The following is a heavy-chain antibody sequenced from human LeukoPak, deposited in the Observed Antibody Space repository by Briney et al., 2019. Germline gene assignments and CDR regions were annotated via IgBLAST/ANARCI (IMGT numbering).Heavy chain of an antibody. D-gene: IGHD1-7*01. CDR1: GFTFSSYW. V-gene: IGHV3-7*01. J-gene: IGHJ3*02. CDR3: ARDSGNYLDAFDI. CDR2: IKQDGSEK. Sequence: GGSLRLSCAASGFTFSSYWMSWVRQAPGKGLEWVANIKQDGSEKYYVDSVKGRFTISRDDAKNSLYLQMNSLRAEDTAVYYCARDSGNYLDAFDIWGQGTMVTVSS.